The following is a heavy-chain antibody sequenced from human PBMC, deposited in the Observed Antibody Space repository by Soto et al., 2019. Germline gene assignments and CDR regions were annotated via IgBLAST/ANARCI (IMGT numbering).Heavy chain of an antibody. V-gene: IGHV3-33*01. CDR3: ARDPYDYIWGIYRYPLYAFDI. Sequence: GGSLRLSCAASGFTFSSYCMHWVRQAPGKGLEWVAVIWYDGSNKYYADSVKGRFTISRDNSKNTLYLQMNSLRAEDTAVYYCARDPYDYIWGIYRYPLYAFDIWGQGTMVTVSS. J-gene: IGHJ3*02. CDR2: IWYDGSNK. D-gene: IGHD3-16*02. CDR1: GFTFSSYC.